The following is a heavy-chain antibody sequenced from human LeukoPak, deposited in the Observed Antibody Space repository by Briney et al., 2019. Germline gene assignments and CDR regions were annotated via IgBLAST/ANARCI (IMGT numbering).Heavy chain of an antibody. V-gene: IGHV4-39*01. CDR3: ARHAVAGNSFDY. CDR1: GGSISSGGYY. Sequence: PSQTLSLTCTVSGGSISSGGYYWSWIRQPPGKGLEWIGSIYYSGSTYYNPSLKSRVTISVDTSKNQFSLKLSSVTAADTAVYYCARHAVAGNSFDYWGQGTLVTVSS. D-gene: IGHD6-19*01. CDR2: IYYSGST. J-gene: IGHJ4*02.